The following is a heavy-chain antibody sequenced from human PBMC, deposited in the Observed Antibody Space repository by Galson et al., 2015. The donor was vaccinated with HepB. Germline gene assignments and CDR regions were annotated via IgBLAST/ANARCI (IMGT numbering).Heavy chain of an antibody. J-gene: IGHJ4*02. CDR1: GFTFSSYA. CDR2: ISGSGGST. V-gene: IGHV3-23*01. D-gene: IGHD2-2*01. CDR3: AKSPRPAAARVGFHPSLHYFDY. Sequence: SLRLSCAASGFTFSSYAMSWVRQAPGKGLEWVSAISGSGGSTYYADSVKGRFTISRDNSKNTLYLQMNSLRAEDTAVYYCAKSPRPAAARVGFHPSLHYFDYWGQGTLVTVSS.